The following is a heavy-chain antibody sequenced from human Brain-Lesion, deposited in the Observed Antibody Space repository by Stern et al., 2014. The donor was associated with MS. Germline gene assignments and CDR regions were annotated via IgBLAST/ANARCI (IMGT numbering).Heavy chain of an antibody. J-gene: IGHJ4*02. CDR3: ATLSPGAGGNYYRHFDY. Sequence: VQLVESGAEVKKPGASVKVSCKVSGYTLTELSMHWVRQAPRKGLEWMGGFALEDGETIYAQKFQGRVTMTEDTSTDTAYMELSSLRSEDTAVYYCATLSPGAGGNYYRHFDYWGQGTLVTVSS. V-gene: IGHV1-24*01. D-gene: IGHD1-26*01. CDR2: FALEDGET. CDR1: GYTLTELS.